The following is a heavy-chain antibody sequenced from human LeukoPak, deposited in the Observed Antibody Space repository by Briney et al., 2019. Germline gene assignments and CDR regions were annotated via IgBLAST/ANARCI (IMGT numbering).Heavy chain of an antibody. CDR2: IKARSAGETI. Sequence: PGGSLKLSLASSGFTFSDDWMNWVRQAPGKGPEWVGHIKARSAGETIEYAATVGVTFTISRDDSRSILYLQMNNLKSEDTALYYCTRGHYGRWCRGTLVTVSS. CDR1: GFTFSDDW. J-gene: IGHJ4*02. CDR3: TRGHYGR. D-gene: IGHD3-10*01. V-gene: IGHV3-15*01.